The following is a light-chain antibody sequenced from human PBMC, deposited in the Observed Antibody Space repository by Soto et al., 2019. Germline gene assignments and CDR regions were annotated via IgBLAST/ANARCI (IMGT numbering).Light chain of an antibody. CDR1: QGISNY. CDR2: AAF. J-gene: IGKJ5*01. V-gene: IGKV1-27*01. CDR3: QNYNSGPPIT. Sequence: DIQMTQSPSSLSASVGDRVTITCRASQGISNYLAWYQQKPGKAPKLLIYAAFTLESGVPSRFSGSGSGTDFTLTISSLQPEDVATYYCQNYNSGPPITFGQGTRLEIK.